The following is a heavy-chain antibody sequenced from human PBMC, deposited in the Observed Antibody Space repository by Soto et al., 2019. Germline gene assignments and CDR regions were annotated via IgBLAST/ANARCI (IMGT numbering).Heavy chain of an antibody. D-gene: IGHD2-2*01. V-gene: IGHV1-58*01. CDR3: AASDCSSTSCYEKGYYGMDV. Sequence: ASVKVSCKASGFTFTSSAVQWVRQARGQRLEWIGWIVVGSGNTNYAQKFQERVTITRDMSTSTAYMELSSLRSEDTAVYYCAASDCSSTSCYEKGYYGMDVWGQGTTVTVSS. CDR1: GFTFTSSA. CDR2: IVVGSGNT. J-gene: IGHJ6*02.